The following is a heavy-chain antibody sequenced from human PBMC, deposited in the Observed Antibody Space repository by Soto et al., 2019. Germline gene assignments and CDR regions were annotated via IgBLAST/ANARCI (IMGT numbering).Heavy chain of an antibody. CDR3: AKDIVATIPTTWEYYGMDV. J-gene: IGHJ6*02. V-gene: IGHV3-23*01. CDR1: GFTFSSYA. Sequence: GGSLRLSCAASGFTFSSYAMSWVRQAPGKGLEWVSAISGSGGSTYYADSVKGRFTISRDNSKNTLYLQMNSLRAEDTAVYYCAKDIVATIPTTWEYYGMDVWGQGTTVTVSS. CDR2: ISGSGGST. D-gene: IGHD5-12*01.